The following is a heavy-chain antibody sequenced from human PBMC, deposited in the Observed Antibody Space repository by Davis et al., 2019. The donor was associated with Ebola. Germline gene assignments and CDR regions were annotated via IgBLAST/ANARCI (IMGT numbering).Heavy chain of an antibody. CDR3: ARPKMITDLQS. D-gene: IGHD4-11*01. J-gene: IGHJ4*02. CDR2: IIPILGIA. Sequence: SVKVSCKASGGTFSSYAISWVRQAPGQGLEWMGRIIPILGIANYAQKFQGRVTITADKSTSTAYMELTSLKSEDTGMYYCARPKMITDLQSWGQGTLVTVSS. V-gene: IGHV1-69*04. CDR1: GGTFSSYA.